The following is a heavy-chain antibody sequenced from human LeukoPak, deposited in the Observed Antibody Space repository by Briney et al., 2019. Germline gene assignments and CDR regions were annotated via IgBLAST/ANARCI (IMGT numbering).Heavy chain of an antibody. Sequence: GGSLRLSCAASGFTFSSYAMSWVRQAPGKGLEWGSGISAGGGTRYYADSVKGRFTTSRDSSRNILYLQMNGLTAEDTAVYYCAKDRDGGSNTRAKGFDHWGQGTLVTVSS. CDR2: ISAGGGTR. CDR1: GFTFSSYA. J-gene: IGHJ4*02. D-gene: IGHD3-16*01. V-gene: IGHV3-23*01. CDR3: AKDRDGGSNTRAKGFDH.